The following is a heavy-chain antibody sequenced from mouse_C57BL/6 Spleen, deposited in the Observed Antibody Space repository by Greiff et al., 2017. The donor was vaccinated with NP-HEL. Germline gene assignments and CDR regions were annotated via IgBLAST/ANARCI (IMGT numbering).Heavy chain of an antibody. J-gene: IGHJ2*01. D-gene: IGHD2-14*01. CDR2: IYPRSGNT. Sequence: QVQLQQSGAELARPGASVKLSCKASGYTFTSYGISWVKQRTGQGLEWIGEIYPRSGNTYYNEKFKGKATLTADKSSSTAYMELRSLTSEDSAVYFCARKEGYDWGQGTTLTVSS. V-gene: IGHV1-81*01. CDR1: GYTFTSYG. CDR3: ARKEGYD.